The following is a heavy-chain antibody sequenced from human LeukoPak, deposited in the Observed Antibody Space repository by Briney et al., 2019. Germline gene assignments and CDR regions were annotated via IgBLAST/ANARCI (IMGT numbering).Heavy chain of an antibody. D-gene: IGHD6-6*01. V-gene: IGHV5-51*01. J-gene: IGHJ3*02. CDR1: GYSFTSYW. Sequence: GESLKISCKGSGYSFTSYWIGWVRQMPGEGLEWMGIIYPGDSDTRYSPSFQGQVTISADKSISTAYLQWSSLKASDTAMYYCASSVSARHYAFDIWGQGTMVTVSS. CDR3: ASSVSARHYAFDI. CDR2: IYPGDSDT.